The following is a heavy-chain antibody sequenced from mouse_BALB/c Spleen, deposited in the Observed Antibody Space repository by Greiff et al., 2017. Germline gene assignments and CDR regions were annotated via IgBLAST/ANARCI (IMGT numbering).Heavy chain of an antibody. J-gene: IGHJ3*01. V-gene: IGHV5-17*02. CDR2: ISSGSSTI. CDR3: ASHWFAY. Sequence: EVHLVESGGGLVQPGGSRKLSCAASGFTFSSFGMHWVRQAPEKGLEWVAYISSGSSTIYYADTVKGRFTISRDNPKNTLFLQMTSLRSEDTAMYYCASHWFAYWGQGTLVTVSA. CDR1: GFTFSSFG.